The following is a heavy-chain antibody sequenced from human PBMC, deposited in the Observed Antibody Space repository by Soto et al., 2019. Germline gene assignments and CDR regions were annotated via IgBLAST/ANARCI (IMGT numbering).Heavy chain of an antibody. J-gene: IGHJ6*03. D-gene: IGHD1-1*01. CDR3: AKSKKRNHYYYYYMDV. CDR2: ISSSGSTI. V-gene: IGHV3-11*01. CDR1: GFTFSDYY. Sequence: GGSLRLSCAASGFTFSDYYMSWIRQAPGKGLEWVSYISSSGSTIYYADSVKGRFTISRDNAKNSLYLQMNSLRAEDTAVYYCAKSKKRNHYYYYYMDVWGKGTTVTVSS.